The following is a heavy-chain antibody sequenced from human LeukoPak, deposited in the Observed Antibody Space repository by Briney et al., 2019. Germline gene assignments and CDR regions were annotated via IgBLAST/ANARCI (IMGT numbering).Heavy chain of an antibody. J-gene: IGHJ4*02. V-gene: IGHV4-59*02. CDR3: ARAGNNWSFDY. Sequence: PSETLSLTCTVSGDSVSIYYWSWIRQPPGKGLEWIGYIYYRGNTNYNPSPKSRVTMAVDTSKNQFSLKVSSVTAADTAVYYCARAGNNWSFDYWGQGTLVTVSS. CDR1: GDSVSIYY. D-gene: IGHD1-1*01. CDR2: IYYRGNT.